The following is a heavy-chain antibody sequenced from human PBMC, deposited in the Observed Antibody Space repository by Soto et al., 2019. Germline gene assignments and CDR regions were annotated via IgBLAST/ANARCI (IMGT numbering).Heavy chain of an antibody. J-gene: IGHJ5*02. D-gene: IGHD2-21*01. CDR1: EFSLANSA. Sequence: GAQRISSEAAEFSLANSALDRVRLVPGKGLEWVGRIKSKADGGTTDYAAPVKGRFTISRDESQNSLYLQMNSLKTEETAVYYCPSLFFGHWGQGTLVTVSS. CDR3: PSLFFGH. V-gene: IGHV3-15*07. CDR2: IKSKADGGTT.